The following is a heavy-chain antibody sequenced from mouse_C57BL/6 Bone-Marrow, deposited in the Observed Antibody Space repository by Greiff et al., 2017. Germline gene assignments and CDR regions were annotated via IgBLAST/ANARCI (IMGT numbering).Heavy chain of an antibody. V-gene: IGHV1-64*01. CDR2: MHPKGGSP. CDR3: ARSYDYDDYTMDY. CDR1: GYTFTNYW. J-gene: IGHJ4*01. D-gene: IGHD2-4*01. Sequence: QVQLKQPGAELVKPGASVKLSCKASGYTFTNYWMHWVKQRPGQGLEWIGMMHPKGGSPDYNEKFQSEATLSVDKSSRTAYMALSSLTSEDSAVYYCARSYDYDDYTMDYWGQGTSVTVSS.